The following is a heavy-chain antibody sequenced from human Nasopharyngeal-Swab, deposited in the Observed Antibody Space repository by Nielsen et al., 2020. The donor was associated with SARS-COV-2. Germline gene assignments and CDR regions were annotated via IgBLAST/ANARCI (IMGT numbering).Heavy chain of an antibody. CDR3: ARGHNWSFDY. J-gene: IGHJ4*02. Sequence: GGSLRLSCTASGYTFSSYWMHWVRQAPGKGLEWVANIKQDGSEKPYVDSVRGRFTISRDNAKNSVYLQMNSLRAEDTAVYYCARGHNWSFDYWGQGTLVTVSA. CDR2: IKQDGSEK. V-gene: IGHV3-7*04. D-gene: IGHD1-1*01. CDR1: GYTFSSYW.